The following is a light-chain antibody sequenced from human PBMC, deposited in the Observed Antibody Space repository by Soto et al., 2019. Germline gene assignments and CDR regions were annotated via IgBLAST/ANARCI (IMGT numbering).Light chain of an antibody. Sequence: EIVLTQSPGTLSLSPGERATLSCRASQSVSSSYLAWYQQKPGQAPRLLIYGASSRATGIAARFSGSGSGTDFTLTISRLEPEDFAVYYCQQYGSSRWTFDQGTKVEIK. CDR1: QSVSSSY. J-gene: IGKJ1*01. CDR3: QQYGSSRWT. CDR2: GAS. V-gene: IGKV3-20*01.